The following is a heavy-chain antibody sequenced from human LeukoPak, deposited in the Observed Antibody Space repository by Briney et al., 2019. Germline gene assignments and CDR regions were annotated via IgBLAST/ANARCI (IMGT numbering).Heavy chain of an antibody. CDR3: ARREDYYDSSGVYYFDY. CDR1: GGSISSGDYY. CDR2: IYYSGST. V-gene: IGHV4-30-4*08. D-gene: IGHD3-22*01. J-gene: IGHJ4*02. Sequence: PSETLSLTCTVSGGSISSGDYYWSWIRQPPGKGLEWIGYIYYSGSTYYNPSLKSRVTISVDTSKNQFSLKLSSVTAADTAVYYCARREDYYDSSGVYYFDYWGQGTLVTVSS.